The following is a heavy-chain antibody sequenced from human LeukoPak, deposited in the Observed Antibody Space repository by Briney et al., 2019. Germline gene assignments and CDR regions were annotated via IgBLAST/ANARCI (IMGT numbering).Heavy chain of an antibody. V-gene: IGHV4-38-2*02. CDR1: GYSISSGYY. D-gene: IGHD5-18*01. Sequence: SETLSLTCTVSGYSISSGYYWGWIRQPPGKGLEWIGSIYYSGSTYYNPSLKSRVTISVDTSKNQFSLKLSSVTAADMAVYYCARYTYGYNDYWGQGILVTVSS. J-gene: IGHJ4*02. CDR3: ARYTYGYNDY. CDR2: IYYSGST.